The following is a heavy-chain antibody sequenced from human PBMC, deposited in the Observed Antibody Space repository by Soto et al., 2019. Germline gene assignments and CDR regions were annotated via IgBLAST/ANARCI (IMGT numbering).Heavy chain of an antibody. CDR2: IKQDGSEK. Sequence: EVQLVESGGDLVQPGGSLRLSCAASGFTFSTYWMTWVRQPPGKGLEWVANIKQDGSEKYYVDSVRGRFTISRDNAKNSLYLQMNSLRAEDTAVYYWARRANAFDIWGQGTMVTVSS. CDR3: ARRANAFDI. J-gene: IGHJ3*02. V-gene: IGHV3-7*05. CDR1: GFTFSTYW.